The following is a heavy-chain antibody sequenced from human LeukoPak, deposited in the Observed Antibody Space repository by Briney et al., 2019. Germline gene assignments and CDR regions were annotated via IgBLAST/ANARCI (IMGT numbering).Heavy chain of an antibody. D-gene: IGHD6-13*01. CDR1: GDTVSTNSVA. V-gene: IGHV6-1*01. Sequence: SQTLSLTCAISGDTVSTNSVAWNWIRQSPSRGLEWLGRTYYRSKWYNDCAVSVKSRIIINPDASKNQVSLQLNSVTPEDTAVYYRTSGPHSRWDGSSWYVLPFDHWGQGTLVTVSS. J-gene: IGHJ4*02. CDR3: TSGPHSRWDGSSWYVLPFDH. CDR2: TYYRSKWYN.